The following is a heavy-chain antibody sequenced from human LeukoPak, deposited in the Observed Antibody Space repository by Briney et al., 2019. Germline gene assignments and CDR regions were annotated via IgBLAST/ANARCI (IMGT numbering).Heavy chain of an antibody. Sequence: PGGSLRLSCAASGFTFRSYAMSWVRQAPGKGLEWVSAISGSGGSTYYADSVKGRFTISRGNSKNTLYLQMNSLRAEDTAVYYCAKDSSIAPRLGDYWGQGTLVTVSS. CDR3: AKDSSIAPRLGDY. CDR2: ISGSGGST. D-gene: IGHD3-16*01. J-gene: IGHJ4*02. V-gene: IGHV3-23*01. CDR1: GFTFRSYA.